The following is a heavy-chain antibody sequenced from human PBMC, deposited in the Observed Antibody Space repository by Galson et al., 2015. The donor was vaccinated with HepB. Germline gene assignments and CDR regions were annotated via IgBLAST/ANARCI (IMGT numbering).Heavy chain of an antibody. J-gene: IGHJ4*02. V-gene: IGHV3-66*01. Sequence: LRLSCAASGFTVSSNYMSWVRQAPGKGREWASVIYSGGSTYYADSVKGRFTISRDNAKNSLYLQMNSLRDEDTAVYYCARDRHYDSSGYYMTGDYWGQGTLVTVSS. CDR2: IYSGGST. D-gene: IGHD3-22*01. CDR1: GFTVSSNY. CDR3: ARDRHYDSSGYYMTGDY.